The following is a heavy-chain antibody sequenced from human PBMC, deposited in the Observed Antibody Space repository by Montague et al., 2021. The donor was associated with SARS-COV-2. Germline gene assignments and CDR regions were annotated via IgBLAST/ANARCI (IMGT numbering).Heavy chain of an antibody. CDR2: INHRGST. Sequence: SETLSLTCAVYDGSFSDYSWTWIRQPPGKGLEWIGEINHRGSTNYNPSLKSRVTISVDTSKNQFSLKMTSVTAADTAVYYCARGRQHINMVVVVVTGGEYYFEFWRQGTLVAAAS. CDR3: ARGRQHINMVVVVVTGGEYYFEF. J-gene: IGHJ4*02. V-gene: IGHV4-34*01. D-gene: IGHD3-22*01. CDR1: DGSFSDYS.